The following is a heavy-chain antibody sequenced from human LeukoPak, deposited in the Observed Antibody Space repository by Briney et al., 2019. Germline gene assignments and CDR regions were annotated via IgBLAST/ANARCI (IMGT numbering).Heavy chain of an antibody. CDR3: VKALFSSDGAFDV. D-gene: IGHD5-24*01. J-gene: IGHJ3*01. CDR2: ISWNSYTI. V-gene: IGHV3-9*01. CDR1: GVTFDDYA. Sequence: GRPLRLSCAASGVTFDDYAMHWVRQAPGKGLEWVSGISWNSYTIAYADSVKGRFTISRDNAENSLYLQMNSLRAEDTALYYCVKALFSSDGAFDVWGQGTMVTVSS.